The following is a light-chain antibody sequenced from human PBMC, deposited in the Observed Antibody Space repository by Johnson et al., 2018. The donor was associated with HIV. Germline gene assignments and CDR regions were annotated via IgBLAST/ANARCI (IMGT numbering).Light chain of an antibody. Sequence: QSVLTQPPSVSAAPGQKVTISCSGSNSNIGNNFVSWYQQFPGTAPRLLIYENNKRPSGIPDRFSGSKSGTSATLGITGLQTGAEADYYCGTWDSSLGSGRWVFGTGTQVTVL. CDR1: NSNIGNNF. CDR3: GTWDSSLGSGRWV. CDR2: ENN. J-gene: IGLJ1*01. V-gene: IGLV1-51*02.